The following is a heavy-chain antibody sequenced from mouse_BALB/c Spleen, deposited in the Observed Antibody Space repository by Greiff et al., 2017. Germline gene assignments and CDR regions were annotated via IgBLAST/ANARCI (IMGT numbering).Heavy chain of an antibody. CDR3: ARDWGYDGYHYFDY. J-gene: IGHJ2*01. CDR2: ISNLAYSI. CDR1: GFTFSDYG. Sequence: EVKLMESGGGLVQPGGSRKLSCAASGFTFSDYGMAWVRQAPGKGPEWVAFISNLAYSIYYADTVTGRFTISRENAKNTLYLEMSSLRSEDTAMYYCARDWGYDGYHYFDYWGQGTTLTVSS. V-gene: IGHV5-15*02. D-gene: IGHD2-3*01.